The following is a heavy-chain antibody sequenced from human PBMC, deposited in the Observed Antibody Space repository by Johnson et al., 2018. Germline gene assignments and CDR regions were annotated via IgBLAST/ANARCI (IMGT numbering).Heavy chain of an antibody. CDR3: AKDVSSGPNFYYMDV. CDR2: ISWNGGSI. J-gene: IGHJ6*03. D-gene: IGHD6-25*01. CDR1: GFSFDNYA. V-gene: IGHV3-9*01. Sequence: VQLVESGGGLVQPGRSLRLSCAASGFSFDNYAMHWVRQAPGKGLEWVSGISWNGGSIAYADSVRGRFTISRDNAKNSLYLQMNSLRGEDTALYYCAKDVSSGPNFYYMDVWGKGTTVTVSS.